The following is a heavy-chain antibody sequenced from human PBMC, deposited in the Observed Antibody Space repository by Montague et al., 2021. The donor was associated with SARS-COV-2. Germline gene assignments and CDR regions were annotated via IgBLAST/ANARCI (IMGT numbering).Heavy chain of an antibody. V-gene: IGHV4-38-2*02. J-gene: IGHJ4*02. CDR2: IYHTGSS. CDR1: GSSINSGCN. D-gene: IGHD3-3*01. Sequence: SETLSLTCTVSGSSINSGCNWGWFRQPPGKGLEWIGRIYHTGSSYYNPSLESRVTISVDTSKNQFSLRLNSVTAADTAVYYCARVNSYYDLWSGTPPRVSYDWGQGALVTVSS. CDR3: ARVNSYYDLWSGTPPRVSYD.